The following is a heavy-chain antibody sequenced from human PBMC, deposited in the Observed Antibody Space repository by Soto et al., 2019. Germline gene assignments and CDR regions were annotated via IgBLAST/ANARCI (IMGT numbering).Heavy chain of an antibody. CDR3: ARSLAAAGTGSEYFQH. CDR2: IYSGGST. J-gene: IGHJ1*01. V-gene: IGHV3-66*01. Sequence: PGGSLRLSCAASGFTVSSNYMSWVRQAPGKGLEWVSVIYSGGSTYYADSVKGRFTISRDNSKNTLYLQMNSLRAEDTAVYYCARSLAAAGTGSEYFQHWGQGTLVTVSS. CDR1: GFTVSSNY. D-gene: IGHD6-13*01.